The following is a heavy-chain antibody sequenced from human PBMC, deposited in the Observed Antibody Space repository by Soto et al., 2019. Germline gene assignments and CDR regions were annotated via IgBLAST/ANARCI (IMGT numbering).Heavy chain of an antibody. V-gene: IGHV1-18*04. CDR3: ARWAVQVRDYGGPFDY. J-gene: IGHJ4*02. D-gene: IGHD4-17*01. CDR1: GERFTTYG. Sequence: QVQLVQSGAEVKNPGASVTVSCRASGERFTTYGISWVRQAPGQELEWTGWISTYNTNTKYAPKFQGRLLLTTDTSPTTAHMELRSLRPDDTAVYYCARWAVQVRDYGGPFDYWGQGTLVTVSS. CDR2: ISTYNTNT.